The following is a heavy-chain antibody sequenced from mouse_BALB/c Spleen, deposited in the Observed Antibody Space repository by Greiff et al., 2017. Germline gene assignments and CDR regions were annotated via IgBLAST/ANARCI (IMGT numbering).Heavy chain of an antibody. J-gene: IGHJ3*01. V-gene: IGHV1-18*01. CDR2: INPNNGGT. CDR3: ARRGWYAAY. D-gene: IGHD2-1*01. Sequence: VQLKESGPELVKPGASVKIPCKASGYTFTDYNMDWVKQSHGKSLEWIGDINPNNGGTIYNQKFKGKATLTVDKSSSTAYMELRSLTSEDTAVYYCARRGWYAAYWGQGTLVTVSA. CDR1: GYTFTDYN.